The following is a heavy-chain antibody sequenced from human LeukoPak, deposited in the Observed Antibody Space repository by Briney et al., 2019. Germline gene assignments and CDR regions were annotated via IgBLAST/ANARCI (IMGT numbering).Heavy chain of an antibody. CDR3: ARWSGSVTARNYYYYMDV. CDR2: IYTCGTT. Sequence: SETLSLTCTVSGGSVRRGNYYWTWIRQPAGSGLEWIGRIYTCGTTDYNSSLRTRVTISVDASRNQFSLNLSSVTAADTAVYYCARWSGSVTARNYYYYMDVWGEGTTVTVSS. CDR1: GGSVRRGNYY. V-gene: IGHV4-61*02. D-gene: IGHD6-6*01. J-gene: IGHJ6*03.